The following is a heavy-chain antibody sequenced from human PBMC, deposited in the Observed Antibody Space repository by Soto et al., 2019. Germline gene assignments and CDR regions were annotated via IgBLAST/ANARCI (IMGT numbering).Heavy chain of an antibody. J-gene: IGHJ6*02. Sequence: GGSLRLSCAASGLTFNDYAMSWVRQAPGKGLEWVSGITDRGVSTYYADSVKGRFTVSRDNSRNTLYLQLTSLTAEDTAVYYCATAPYFVVFPPAIYKDYVLKHYNMDFWGQGTTVTVSS. CDR2: ITDRGVST. CDR1: GLTFNDYA. V-gene: IGHV3-23*01. CDR3: ATAPYFVVFPPAIYKDYVLKHYNMDF. D-gene: IGHD2-15*01.